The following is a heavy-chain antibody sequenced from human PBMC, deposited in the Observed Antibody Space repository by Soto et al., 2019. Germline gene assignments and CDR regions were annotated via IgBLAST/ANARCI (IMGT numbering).Heavy chain of an antibody. Sequence: SVKVSCKASGGTFSSYAISWVRQAPGQGLEWMGGIIPIFGTANYAQKFQGRVTITADESTSTAYMELSSLRSEDTAVYYCARSPLLWFGDQRNYYYYGMDVWGQGTTVTVAS. CDR2: IIPIFGTA. CDR3: ARSPLLWFGDQRNYYYYGMDV. V-gene: IGHV1-69*13. D-gene: IGHD3-10*01. CDR1: GGTFSSYA. J-gene: IGHJ6*02.